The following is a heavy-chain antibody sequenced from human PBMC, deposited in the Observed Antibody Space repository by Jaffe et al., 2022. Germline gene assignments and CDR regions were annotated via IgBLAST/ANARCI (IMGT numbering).Heavy chain of an antibody. CDR1: GFTFDDYA. CDR3: AKDFSRGKGRGAFDI. V-gene: IGHV3-9*01. Sequence: EVQLVESGGGLVQPGRSLRLSCAASGFTFDDYAMHWVRQAPGKGLEWVSGISWNSGSIGYADSVKGRFTISRDNAKNSLYLQMNSLRAEDTALYYCAKDFSRGKGRGAFDIWGQGTMVTVSS. CDR2: ISWNSGSI. J-gene: IGHJ3*02.